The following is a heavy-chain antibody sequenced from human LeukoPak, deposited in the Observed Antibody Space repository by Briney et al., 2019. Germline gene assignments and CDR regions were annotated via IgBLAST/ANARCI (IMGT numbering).Heavy chain of an antibody. Sequence: GGSLRLSCAASGFTFSSYSMNWVRQAPGKGLEWVSGISGSGGSTYYADSVKGRFTISRANSRNTLFLQMNSLRAEDTAVYYCAKSLGGVIVTSFDYWGQGTLVTVSS. CDR2: ISGSGGST. CDR3: AKSLGGVIVTSFDY. J-gene: IGHJ4*02. D-gene: IGHD3-16*02. CDR1: GFTFSSYS. V-gene: IGHV3-23*01.